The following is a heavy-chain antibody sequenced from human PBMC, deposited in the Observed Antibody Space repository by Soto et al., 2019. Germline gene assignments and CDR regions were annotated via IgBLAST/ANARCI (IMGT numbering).Heavy chain of an antibody. Sequence: QVKLVQSGAEEKKPGASVKVSCKASGYTFTGYAMHWVRQAPGQRLEWMAWINAVYGNTKYSQRFQGRVTITRDTSASTVYRELSSLRSEDTAVYYCARSAISPFGGLIGPFDYWGQGNLVTVSS. D-gene: IGHD3-16*02. V-gene: IGHV1-3*05. J-gene: IGHJ4*02. CDR3: ARSAISPFGGLIGPFDY. CDR1: GYTFTGYA. CDR2: INAVYGNT.